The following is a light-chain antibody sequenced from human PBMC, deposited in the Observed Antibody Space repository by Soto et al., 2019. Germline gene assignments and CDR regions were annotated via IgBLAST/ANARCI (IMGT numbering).Light chain of an antibody. CDR1: RSVSGSY. J-gene: IGKJ5*01. CDR2: SAS. Sequence: EIVWTRSPGTLSLSLGERVTXSCRASRSVSGSYLAWYQQKPGHAPRLLIYSASLRATGIPDRFSGRGSGTDFSLTISRLEPEDFAVYYCQQYVILPITFGQSTRMDIK. V-gene: IGKV3-20*01. CDR3: QQYVILPIT.